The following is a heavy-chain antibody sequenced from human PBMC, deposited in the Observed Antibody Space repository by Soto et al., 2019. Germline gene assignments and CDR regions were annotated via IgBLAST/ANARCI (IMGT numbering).Heavy chain of an antibody. CDR1: GFSFSAYA. J-gene: IGHJ1*01. D-gene: IGHD2-8*02. Sequence: GGSLRLSCAASGFSFSAYAIHWVRQAPGKGLEWVALMSYDETTTYYADSVKGRFTISRDNSKNTLYLQMNSLRSEDTAVYYCVRARQNLVVNEYFQYWGQGTLVTVSS. CDR3: VRARQNLVVNEYFQY. V-gene: IGHV3-30-3*01. CDR2: MSYDETTT.